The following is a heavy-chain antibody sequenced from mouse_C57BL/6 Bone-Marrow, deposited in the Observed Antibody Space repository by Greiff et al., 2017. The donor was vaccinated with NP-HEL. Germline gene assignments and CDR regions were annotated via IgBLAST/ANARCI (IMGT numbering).Heavy chain of an antibody. CDR2: ISDGGSYT. V-gene: IGHV5-4*01. CDR1: GFTFSSYA. J-gene: IGHJ3*01. CDR3: ARDRESYYGNPWFAY. D-gene: IGHD2-1*01. Sequence: EVKLVESGGGLVKPGGSLKLSCAASGFTFSSYAMSWVRQTPEKRLEWVATISDGGSYTYYPDNVKGRFTISRDNAKNNLYLQMSHLKSEDIAMYYCARDRESYYGNPWFAYWGQGTLVTVSA.